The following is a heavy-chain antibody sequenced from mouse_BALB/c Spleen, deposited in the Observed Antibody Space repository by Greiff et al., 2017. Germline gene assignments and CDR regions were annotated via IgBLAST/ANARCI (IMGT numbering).Heavy chain of an antibody. J-gene: IGHJ4*01. CDR3: ARIHYGNYDYYAMDY. Sequence: EVQGVESGPELVKPGASVKMSCKASGYTFTSYVMHWVKQKPGQGLEWIGYINPYNDGTKYNEKFKGKATLTSDKSSSTAYMELSSLTSEDSAVYYCARIHYGNYDYYAMDYWGQGTSVTVSS. D-gene: IGHD2-1*01. V-gene: IGHV1-14*01. CDR2: INPYNDGT. CDR1: GYTFTSYV.